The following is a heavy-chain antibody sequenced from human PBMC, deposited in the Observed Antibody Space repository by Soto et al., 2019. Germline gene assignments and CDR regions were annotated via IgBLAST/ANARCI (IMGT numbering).Heavy chain of an antibody. CDR2: IYYSGGT. V-gene: IGHV4-59*08. Sequence: QVQLQESGPGLVKPSETLSLTCTVSGGSISSYYWSWIRQPPGKGLEWIGYIYYSGGTNYNPSLTCRVTISVDTSQNQISLKLSSVTAADTAVYYCASRYGDASGIWGQGTMVTVSS. CDR3: ASRYGDASGI. D-gene: IGHD1-20*01. CDR1: GGSISSYY. J-gene: IGHJ3*02.